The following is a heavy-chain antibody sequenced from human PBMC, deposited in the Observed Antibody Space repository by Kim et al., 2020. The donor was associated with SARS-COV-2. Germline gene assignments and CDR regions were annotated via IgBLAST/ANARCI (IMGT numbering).Heavy chain of an antibody. CDR1: GFTFSDYY. CDR2: ISSSGSTI. D-gene: IGHD6-19*01. Sequence: GGSLRLSCAASGFTFSDYYMSWIRQAPGKGLEWVSYISSSGSTIYYADSVKGRFTISRDNAKNSLYLQMNSLRAEDTAVYYCARDGEGIAVAGPRLVDYYGMDVWGQGTTVTVSS. J-gene: IGHJ6*02. CDR3: ARDGEGIAVAGPRLVDYYGMDV. V-gene: IGHV3-11*01.